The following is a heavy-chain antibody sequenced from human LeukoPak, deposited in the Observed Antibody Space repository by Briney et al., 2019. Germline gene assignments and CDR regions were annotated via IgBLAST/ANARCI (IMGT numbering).Heavy chain of an antibody. CDR3: ARRGGSGLDY. J-gene: IGHJ4*02. CDR2: IYHSGST. CDR1: GYPISSGFY. V-gene: IGHV4-38-2*02. D-gene: IGHD6-19*01. Sequence: SETLSLTCTVSGYPISSGFYWGWIRQPPGKGLEWIGIIYHSGSTYYNPSLKSRVTISVDKSKNQFSLKLSSVTAADTAVYYCARRGGSGLDYWGQGTLVTVSS.